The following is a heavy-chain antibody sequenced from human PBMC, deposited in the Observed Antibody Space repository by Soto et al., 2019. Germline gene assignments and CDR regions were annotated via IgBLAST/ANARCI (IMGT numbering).Heavy chain of an antibody. J-gene: IGHJ2*01. CDR1: GYTFTSYG. CDR2: ISAYNGNT. D-gene: IGHD5-18*01. V-gene: IGHV1-18*01. Sequence: ASVKVSCKASGYTFTSYGISWVRQAPGQGLEWMGWISAYNGNTNYAQKLQGRVTMTTDTSTSTAYMELRSLRSDDTVVYYCARGGIQLWQWGWYFDLWGRGTLVTVSS. CDR3: ARGGIQLWQWGWYFDL.